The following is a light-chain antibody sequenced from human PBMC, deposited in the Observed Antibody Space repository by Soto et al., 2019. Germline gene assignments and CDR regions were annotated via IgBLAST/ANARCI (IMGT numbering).Light chain of an antibody. Sequence: QSALAQPASVSGSPGQSIAISCTGTSSDVGRYNYVSWFQQHPGKAPKLMIYDVSNRPSGVSDRFSGSKSGNTASLTISGLQAEDEADYYCSSYTSSNTFVFGTGTKVNVL. CDR1: SSDVGRYNY. CDR3: SSYTSSNTFV. CDR2: DVS. J-gene: IGLJ1*01. V-gene: IGLV2-14*01.